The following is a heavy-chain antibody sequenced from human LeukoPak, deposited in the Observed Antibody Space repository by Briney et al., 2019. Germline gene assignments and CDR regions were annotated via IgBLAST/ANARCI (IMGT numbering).Heavy chain of an antibody. V-gene: IGHV3-30*04. CDR1: GFTFSSYA. J-gene: IGHJ6*03. CDR3: ARDNHYYMDV. CDR2: ISYDGSNK. Sequence: GRSLRLSCAASGFTFSSYAMHWVRQAPGKGLEWVAVISYDGSNKYYADSVKGRFTISRDNSKNTLYLQMNRLRAEDTAVYYCARDNHYYMDVWGKGTTVTVSS. D-gene: IGHD1-14*01.